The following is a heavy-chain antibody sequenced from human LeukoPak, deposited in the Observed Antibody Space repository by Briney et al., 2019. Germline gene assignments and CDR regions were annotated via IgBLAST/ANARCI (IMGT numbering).Heavy chain of an antibody. Sequence: SETLSLTCAVYGGSFRGYYWSWIRQPPGEGLAWIGEINHSGSTKYNPSLKSRVTISVDTSKNQFSLKLSSVTAADTAVYYCARRCSSTSCYNYWGQGTLVTVSS. J-gene: IGHJ4*02. V-gene: IGHV4-34*01. CDR3: ARRCSSTSCYNY. CDR1: GGSFRGYY. D-gene: IGHD2-2*02. CDR2: INHSGST.